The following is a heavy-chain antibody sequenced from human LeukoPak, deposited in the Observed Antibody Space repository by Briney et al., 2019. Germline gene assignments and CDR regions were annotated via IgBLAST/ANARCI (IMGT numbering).Heavy chain of an antibody. CDR3: ARDKRGSSGYYLDY. CDR1: GFTFDDYG. CDR2: IYSGGST. Sequence: PGGSLRLSCAASGFTFDDYGMSWVRQAPGKGLEWVSVIYSGGSTYYEDSVKGRFTISRDNSKNTLYLQMNSLRAEDTAVYYCARDKRGSSGYYLDYWGQGTLVTVSS. D-gene: IGHD3-22*01. J-gene: IGHJ4*02. V-gene: IGHV3-66*01.